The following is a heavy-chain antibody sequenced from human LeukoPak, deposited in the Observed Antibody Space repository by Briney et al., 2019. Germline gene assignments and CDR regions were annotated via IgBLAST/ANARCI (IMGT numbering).Heavy chain of an antibody. D-gene: IGHD2-2*01. CDR3: ARDSRGRGYCSSTSCLTYNWFDP. Sequence: GRSLRLSCAASGFTFSSYAMHWVRQAPGKGLEWVAVMSYDGSNKYYADSVKGRFTISRDNSKNTLYLQMNSLRAEDTAVYYCARDSRGRGYCSSTSCLTYNWFDPWGQGALVTVSS. J-gene: IGHJ5*02. V-gene: IGHV3-30*01. CDR1: GFTFSSYA. CDR2: MSYDGSNK.